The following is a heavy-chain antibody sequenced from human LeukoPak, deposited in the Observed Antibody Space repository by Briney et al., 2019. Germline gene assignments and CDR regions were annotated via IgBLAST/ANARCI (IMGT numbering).Heavy chain of an antibody. D-gene: IGHD5-18*01. CDR1: GFTFSRYP. CDR3: AKRDTAMGPDYYGMDV. CDR2: NSDSGGRT. V-gene: IGHV3-23*01. Sequence: GDSLTLSCAPSGFTFSRYPVLGVRHAPEEALVWVSDNSDSGGRTHYADCERGRHTISRDNSKNTLYLQVNSRSGEDTAVYYCAKRDTAMGPDYYGMDVWGQGTTVTVSS. J-gene: IGHJ6*02.